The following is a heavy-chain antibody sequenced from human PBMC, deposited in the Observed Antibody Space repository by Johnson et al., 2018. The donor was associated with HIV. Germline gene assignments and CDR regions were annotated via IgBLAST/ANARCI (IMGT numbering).Heavy chain of an antibody. CDR2: IYSGGST. J-gene: IGHJ3*01. Sequence: VQLVESGGGLIQPGGSLRLSCAAYGFTVSSNYMSWVRQAPGKGLEWVSVIYSGGSTYNADSVKGRFTISRDNAKNSVYLQMNNLRADDTTVYYCVRGHYGSGSYYAFEVWGQGTMVTVSS. CDR1: GFTVSSNY. V-gene: IGHV3-53*01. D-gene: IGHD3-10*01. CDR3: VRGHYGSGSYYAFEV.